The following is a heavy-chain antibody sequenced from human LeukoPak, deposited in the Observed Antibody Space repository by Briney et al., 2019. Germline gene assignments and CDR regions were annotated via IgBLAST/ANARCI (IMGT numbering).Heavy chain of an antibody. CDR3: ARVGSGWYLYYYYYMDV. Sequence: PGGSLRLSCAASGFTFDDYGMSWVRQAPGKGLEWVSAISGSGGSTYYADSVKGRFTISRDNAKNSLYLQMNSLRAEDTAVYYCARVGSGWYLYYYYYMDVWGKGTTVTISS. J-gene: IGHJ6*03. V-gene: IGHV3-23*01. CDR1: GFTFDDYG. CDR2: ISGSGGST. D-gene: IGHD6-19*01.